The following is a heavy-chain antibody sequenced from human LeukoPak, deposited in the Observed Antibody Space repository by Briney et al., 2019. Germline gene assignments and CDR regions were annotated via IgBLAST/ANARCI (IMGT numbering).Heavy chain of an antibody. J-gene: IGHJ4*02. V-gene: IGHV3-53*01. D-gene: IGHD2-8*01. CDR2: IYSAGST. CDR3: ARDNDYFDY. Sequence: PGGSLRLSCAASGYTVSRNYMSWVRQAPGKGLDWVSVIYSAGSTYYADSVKGRFTISRDNSKNTLYLQMNSLRAEDTAVYYCARDNDYFDYWGQGTLVTVSS. CDR1: GYTVSRNY.